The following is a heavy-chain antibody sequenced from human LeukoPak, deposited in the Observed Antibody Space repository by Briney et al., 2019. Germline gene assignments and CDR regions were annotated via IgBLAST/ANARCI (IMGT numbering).Heavy chain of an antibody. Sequence: GGSLRLSCAASGFTFSSYAMSWVRQAPGKGLEWVSAISGSGGTTYYADSVQGRFTISRDNSKNTLSLQMNSLRAEDTAVYYCAKREGYSYGSTDYWGQGTLVTVSS. D-gene: IGHD5-18*01. CDR3: AKREGYSYGSTDY. CDR1: GFTFSSYA. CDR2: ISGSGGTT. J-gene: IGHJ4*02. V-gene: IGHV3-23*01.